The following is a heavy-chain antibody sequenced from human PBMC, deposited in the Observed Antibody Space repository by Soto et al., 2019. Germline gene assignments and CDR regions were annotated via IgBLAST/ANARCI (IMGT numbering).Heavy chain of an antibody. Sequence: EVQLVESGRGLSHPGGSLRLSCAASGFTVSSNYMSWVRKAPGKGLEWVSVIYSGGSTYYADSVKGRFTISRDNSKNTLYLQMNSLRADHTAVFDCARHITMDPLLVYWGQGTLVTVSS. CDR2: IYSGGST. V-gene: IGHV3-53*01. CDR3: ARHITMDPLLVY. J-gene: IGHJ4*02. D-gene: IGHD3-10*01. CDR1: GFTVSSNY.